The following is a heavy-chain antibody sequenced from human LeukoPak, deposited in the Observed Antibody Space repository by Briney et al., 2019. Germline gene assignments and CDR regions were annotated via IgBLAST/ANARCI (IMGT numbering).Heavy chain of an antibody. D-gene: IGHD3-22*01. Sequence: SETLSLTCTVSGGSISSYYWSWIRQPPGKGLEWIGYIYYSGSTNYNPSLKSRVTISVDTSKNQFSLKLSSVTAADTAVYYCAREPETYTMIVNWFDPWGQGTLVTVSS. V-gene: IGHV4-59*12. CDR1: GGSISSYY. CDR3: AREPETYTMIVNWFDP. J-gene: IGHJ5*02. CDR2: IYYSGST.